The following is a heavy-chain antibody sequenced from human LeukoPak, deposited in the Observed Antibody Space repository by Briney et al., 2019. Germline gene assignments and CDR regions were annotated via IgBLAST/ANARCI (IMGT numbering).Heavy chain of an antibody. CDR2: INPNSGGT. D-gene: IGHD2-2*01. CDR3: ARDRCSSTSCYLRWFDP. CDR1: GYTFTGYY. J-gene: IGHJ5*02. V-gene: IGHV1-2*02. Sequence: ASVKVSCKASGYTFTGYYMHWVRQAPGQGLEWMGWINPNSGGTNYAQKFQGRVTMTRDTSISTAYMELSRLRSDDTAVYYCARDRCSSTSCYLRWFDPWGQGTLVTVSS.